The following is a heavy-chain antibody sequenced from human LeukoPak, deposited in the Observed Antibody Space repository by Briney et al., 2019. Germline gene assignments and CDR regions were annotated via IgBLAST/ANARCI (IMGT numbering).Heavy chain of an antibody. CDR2: IYSGGST. J-gene: IGHJ4*02. CDR1: GFTVSSNY. CDR3: ARDPDYGDLFYFDY. D-gene: IGHD4-17*01. V-gene: IGHV3-53*05. Sequence: GGSLRLSCAASGFTVSSNYMSWVRQAPGKGLEWVSVIYSGGSTYYADSVKGRFTISRDNSKNTLYLQMNSLRAEDTAVYYCARDPDYGDLFYFDYWGQGTLVTVSS.